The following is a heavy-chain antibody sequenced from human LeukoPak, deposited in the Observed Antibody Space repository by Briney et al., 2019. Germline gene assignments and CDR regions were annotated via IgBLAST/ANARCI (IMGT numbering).Heavy chain of an antibody. Sequence: SETLSLTCTVSGGSISSNYWSWIRQPPGKGLEWIGYIYYSGTTNYNPSLKSRVTISVDTSKSQVSLKLSSVTAADTAVYYCASLRAQFDYWGQGTLVTVSS. CDR1: GGSISSNY. V-gene: IGHV4-59*08. CDR3: ASLRAQFDY. CDR2: IYYSGTT. J-gene: IGHJ4*02.